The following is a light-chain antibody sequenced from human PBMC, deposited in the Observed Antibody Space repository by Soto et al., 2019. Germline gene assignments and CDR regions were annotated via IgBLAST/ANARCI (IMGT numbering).Light chain of an antibody. V-gene: IGKV3-15*01. CDR3: QQYNNWPLT. CDR2: GAS. J-gene: IGKJ1*01. CDR1: QSVSSN. Sequence: EIVMTQSPATLSVSPGERATLSCRAGQSVSSNLAWYQQKPGQAPRLLIYGASTRATGIPARFSGSGSGTEFTLTISSLQSEDFAVYYCQQYNNWPLTFGQGTKVKIK.